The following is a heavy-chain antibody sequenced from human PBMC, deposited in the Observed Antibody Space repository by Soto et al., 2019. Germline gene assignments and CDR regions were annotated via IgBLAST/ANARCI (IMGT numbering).Heavy chain of an antibody. Sequence: PSETLSLICAVSGGSISSSNWWSWVRQPPGKGLEWIGEIYHSGSTNYNPSLKSRVTISVDKSKNQFSLKLSSVTAADTAVYYCARDLSDCSGGSCYSRNWFDPWGQGTLVTVSS. D-gene: IGHD2-15*01. CDR3: ARDLSDCSGGSCYSRNWFDP. J-gene: IGHJ5*02. CDR1: GGSISSSNW. CDR2: IYHSGST. V-gene: IGHV4-4*02.